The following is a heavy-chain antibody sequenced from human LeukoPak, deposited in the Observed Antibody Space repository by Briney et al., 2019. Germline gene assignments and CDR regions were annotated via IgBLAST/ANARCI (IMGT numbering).Heavy chain of an antibody. CDR2: INWNGGST. D-gene: IGHD6-19*01. J-gene: IGHJ4*02. CDR1: GFTFDDYG. V-gene: IGHV3-20*04. Sequence: GGSLRLSCAASGFTFDDYGMSWVRQAPGKGLEWVSAINWNGGSTGYADSVKGRFTISKDNAKNSLYLQMNSLRAEDTALYYCARVRGIAVAGSDYWGQGTLVTVSS. CDR3: ARVRGIAVAGSDY.